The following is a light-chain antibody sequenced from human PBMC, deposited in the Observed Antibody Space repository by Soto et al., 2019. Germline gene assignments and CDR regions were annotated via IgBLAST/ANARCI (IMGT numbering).Light chain of an antibody. CDR1: QDVSNY. Sequence: DIQMTQSPSSLSASVGDRVTITCQASQDVSNYLNWYQQKLGKAPKLLIYDASNLETGVPSRFSGSGSGTYFSFTISSLQPEDFATYDCQQYSNLITVGQGTRLEIK. CDR2: DAS. V-gene: IGKV1-33*01. J-gene: IGKJ5*01. CDR3: QQYSNLIT.